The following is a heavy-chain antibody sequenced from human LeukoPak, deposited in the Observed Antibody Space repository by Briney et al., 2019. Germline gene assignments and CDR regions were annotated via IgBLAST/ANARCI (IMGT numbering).Heavy chain of an antibody. V-gene: IGHV3-66*01. CDR2: IYSGGST. Sequence: GGSLRLSCAASGLTVSSNYMSGVRQAPGKGLEWVSVIYSGGSTYYADSVKGRFTISRDNSKNTLYLQMNSLRAEDTAVYYCARDRTGTTWFDYWGQGTLVTVSS. D-gene: IGHD1-1*01. J-gene: IGHJ4*02. CDR3: ARDRTGTTWFDY. CDR1: GLTVSSNY.